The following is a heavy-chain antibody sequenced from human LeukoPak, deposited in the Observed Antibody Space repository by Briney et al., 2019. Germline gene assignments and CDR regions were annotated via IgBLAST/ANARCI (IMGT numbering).Heavy chain of an antibody. D-gene: IGHD3-9*01. V-gene: IGHV3-23*01. CDR3: AKWGDYDILTGYYVSDF. J-gene: IGHJ4*02. CDR2: ITGSGDTT. Sequence: GGSLRLSCAASGFIFRNYAMSWVRQAPGKGLEWVSAITGSGDTTYYADPVKGRFTISRGNSKNTLYVEMNTLRAEDTAVYYCAKWGDYDILTGYYVSDFWGQGTLVTVSS. CDR1: GFIFRNYA.